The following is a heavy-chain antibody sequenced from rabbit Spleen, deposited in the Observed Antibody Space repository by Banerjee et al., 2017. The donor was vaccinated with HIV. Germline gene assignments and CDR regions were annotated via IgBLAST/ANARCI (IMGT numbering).Heavy chain of an antibody. CDR3: ARDTSSSFSSYGMDL. CDR1: GVFFSGDSY. CDR2: IDAGSSGFT. Sequence: QSLEESGGDLVKPGASLTLTCIASGVFFSGDSYMCWVRQAPGKGLEWIACIDAGSSGFTYSASWAQGRFTISKTSSTTVTLQMTSLTAADTATYFCARDTSSSFSSYGMDLWGPGTLVTVS. V-gene: IGHV1S40*01. J-gene: IGHJ6*01. D-gene: IGHD1-1*01.